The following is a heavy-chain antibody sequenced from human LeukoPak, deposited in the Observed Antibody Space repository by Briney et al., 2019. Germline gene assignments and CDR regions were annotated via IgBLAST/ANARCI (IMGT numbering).Heavy chain of an antibody. CDR1: GGSFSGYY. D-gene: IGHD3-22*01. CDR2: INHSGRT. V-gene: IGHV4-34*01. J-gene: IGHJ3*02. CDR3: ARGGTRPRYYYDSRTNAFDI. Sequence: PSETLSLTCAVYGGSFSGYYWSWIRQPPGKGLEWIGEINHSGRTNYNPSLKSRVTISVDTSKNQFSLKLSSVTAADTAVYYCARGGTRPRYYYDSRTNAFDIWGQGTMVTVSS.